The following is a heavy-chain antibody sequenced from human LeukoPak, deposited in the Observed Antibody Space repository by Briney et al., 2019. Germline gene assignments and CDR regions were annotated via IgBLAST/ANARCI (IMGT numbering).Heavy chain of an antibody. CDR3: ARAGSSWYGFALNWFDP. CDR2: IYHSGST. D-gene: IGHD6-13*01. Sequence: SETLSLTCTVSGYSISSGYYWGWIRQPPGKGLEWIVSIYHSGSTYYNPSLKSRVTISVDTSKNQFSLKLSSVTAADTAVYYCARAGSSWYGFALNWFDPWGQGTLVTVSS. J-gene: IGHJ5*02. V-gene: IGHV4-38-2*02. CDR1: GYSISSGYY.